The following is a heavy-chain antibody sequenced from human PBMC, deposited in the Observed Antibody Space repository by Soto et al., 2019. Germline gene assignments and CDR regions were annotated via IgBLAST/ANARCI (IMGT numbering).Heavy chain of an antibody. J-gene: IGHJ3*02. D-gene: IGHD6-13*01. CDR1: GYTFTSYG. CDR2: MNPNSGNT. Sequence: ASVKVSCKASGYTFTSYGISWVRQATGQGLEWMGWMNPNSGNTGYAQKFQGRVTMTRNTSISTAYMELSSLRSEDTAVYYCARPNFSSSSWYLIGAFDIWGQGTMVTVSS. CDR3: ARPNFSSSSWYLIGAFDI. V-gene: IGHV1-8*02.